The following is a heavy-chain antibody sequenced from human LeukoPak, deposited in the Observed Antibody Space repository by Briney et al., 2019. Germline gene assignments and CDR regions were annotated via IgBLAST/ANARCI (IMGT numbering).Heavy chain of an antibody. V-gene: IGHV1-8*01. CDR1: GYTFGSYD. J-gene: IGHJ6*02. CDR3: AKGGTMVRGVNPLGDYGMDV. D-gene: IGHD3-10*01. CDR2: MNPNSGNT. Sequence: ASVTVSCKDSGYTFGSYDINWVRQATGQGLEWMGWMNPNSGNTGYAQKFQGRVTMTRDTSISTAYMELRSLRSEDTAVYYCAKGGTMVRGVNPLGDYGMDVWGQGTTVTVSS.